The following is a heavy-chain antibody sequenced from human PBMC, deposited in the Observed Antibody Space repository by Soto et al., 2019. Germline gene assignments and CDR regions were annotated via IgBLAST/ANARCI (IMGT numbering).Heavy chain of an antibody. CDR2: IWYDGSNK. D-gene: IGHD4-4*01. CDR3: ARGRLHHDYYYGMDV. V-gene: IGHV3-33*01. J-gene: IGHJ6*02. Sequence: QVQLVESGGGVVQPGRSLRLSCAASGFTFSSYGMHWVRQAPGKGLEWVAVIWYDGSNKYYADSVKGRFTISRDNSKNTLYLQMNSLRAEDTAVYYCARGRLHHDYYYGMDVWGQGTTVTVSS. CDR1: GFTFSSYG.